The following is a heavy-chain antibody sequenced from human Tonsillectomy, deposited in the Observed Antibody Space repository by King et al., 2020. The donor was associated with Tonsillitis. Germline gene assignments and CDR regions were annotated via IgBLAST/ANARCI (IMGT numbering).Heavy chain of an antibody. Sequence: VQLQESGPGLVKPSETLSLTCTVSGASVSHYYWSWIRQPPGKGLEGIAYISYSGSTDYNPSLKSRVTISIDTSKNQFSLKLSSVTAADTAVYYCARRRGPVVTGYHFDYWGQGPLVPVSS. CDR1: GASVSHYY. CDR3: ARRRGPVVTGYHFDY. V-gene: IGHV4-59*08. D-gene: IGHD7-27*01. CDR2: ISYSGST. J-gene: IGHJ4*02.